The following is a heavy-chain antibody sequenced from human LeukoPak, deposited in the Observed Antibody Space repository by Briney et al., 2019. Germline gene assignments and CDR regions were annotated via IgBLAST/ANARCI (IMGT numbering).Heavy chain of an antibody. CDR3: ARGKGPPALVYY. CDR2: MNPNSGNT. V-gene: IGHV1-8*01. D-gene: IGHD2-21*01. J-gene: IGHJ4*02. Sequence: ASVKVSCKASGYTFTSYDINWVRQATGQGLEWMGWMNPNSGNTGYAQKFQGRVTMTRNTSISTAYMELSRLRSDDTAVYYCARGKGPPALVYYWGQGTLVTVSS. CDR1: GYTFTSYD.